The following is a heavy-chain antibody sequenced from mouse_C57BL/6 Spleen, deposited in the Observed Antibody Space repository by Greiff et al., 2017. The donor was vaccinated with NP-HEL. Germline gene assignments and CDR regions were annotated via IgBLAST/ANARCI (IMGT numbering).Heavy chain of an antibody. CDR3: AREVSSGFHYVDY. J-gene: IGHJ2*01. Sequence: VQLQQSGPELVKPGASVKISCKASGYAFSSSWMNWVKQRPGTGLEWIGRIYPGDGDTNYDGKFKGKATLTADKSASTAYMQLSSLTSEDSAVYFCAREVSSGFHYVDYWGQGTTLTVAS. V-gene: IGHV1-82*01. CDR1: GYAFSSSW. D-gene: IGHD3-2*02. CDR2: IYPGDGDT.